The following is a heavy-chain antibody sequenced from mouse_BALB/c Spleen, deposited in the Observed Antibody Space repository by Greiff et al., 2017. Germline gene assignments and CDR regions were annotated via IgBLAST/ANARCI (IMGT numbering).Heavy chain of an antibody. V-gene: IGHV5-17*02. CDR2: ISSGSSTI. CDR1: GFTFSSFG. Sequence: EVQLVESGGGLVQPGGSRKLSCAASGFTFSSFGMHWVRQAPEKGLEWVAYISSGSSTIYYAATVKGRFTISRDNPKNTLFLQMTSLRSEDTAIYYCARGVAPYYAMDYWGQGTSVTVSS. CDR3: ARGVAPYYAMDY. D-gene: IGHD1-3*01. J-gene: IGHJ4*01.